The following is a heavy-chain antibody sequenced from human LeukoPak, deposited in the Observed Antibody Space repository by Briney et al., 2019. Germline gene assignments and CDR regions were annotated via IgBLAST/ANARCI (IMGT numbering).Heavy chain of an antibody. D-gene: IGHD6-19*01. CDR2: ISNDGDNK. CDR1: GFAFNTYA. V-gene: IGHV3-30*04. Sequence: GGSLRLSCAASGFAFNTYAMHWVRQAPGKGLEWVAVISNDGDNKNYADSVKGRFFIARDNSKNTLHLQMNSLRPEDTAVYYCAKDLYRSCCYHAFDIWGQGTTATVSS. CDR3: AKDLYRSCCYHAFDI. J-gene: IGHJ3*02.